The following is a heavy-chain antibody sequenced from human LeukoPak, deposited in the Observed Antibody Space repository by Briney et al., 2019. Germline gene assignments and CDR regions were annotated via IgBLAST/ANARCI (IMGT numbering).Heavy chain of an antibody. CDR1: GFTFDDYA. J-gene: IGHJ3*02. CDR3: AKDKTAGSAGLDAFDI. D-gene: IGHD2-15*01. CDR2: ISWNSGSI. Sequence: GRSLRLSCAASGFTFDDYAMHWVRQAPGKGLEWVSGISWNSGSIGYADSMKGRFTISRDNSKNTLYLQMNSLRAEDTAVYYCAKDKTAGSAGLDAFDIWGQGTMVTVSS. V-gene: IGHV3-9*01.